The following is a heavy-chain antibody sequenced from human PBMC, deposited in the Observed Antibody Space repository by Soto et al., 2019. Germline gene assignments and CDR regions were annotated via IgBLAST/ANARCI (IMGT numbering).Heavy chain of an antibody. J-gene: IGHJ4*02. CDR2: IYYSGST. V-gene: IGHV4-39*01. CDR3: ARSTYYYDSSGYPGPYY. CDR1: GGSISSSSYY. D-gene: IGHD3-22*01. Sequence: SETLSLTCTVSGGSISSSSYYWGWIRQPPGKGLEWIGSIYYSGSTYYNPSLKSRVTISVDTSKNQFSLKLSSVTAADTAVYYCARSTYYYDSSGYPGPYYWGQGTLVTVSS.